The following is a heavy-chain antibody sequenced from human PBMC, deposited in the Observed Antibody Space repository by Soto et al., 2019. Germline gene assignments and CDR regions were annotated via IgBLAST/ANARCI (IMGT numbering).Heavy chain of an antibody. CDR1: GGSISDYY. J-gene: IGHJ4*02. V-gene: IGHV4-59*01. CDR3: ARDRNPSQLFY. CDR2: IYYSGTT. Sequence: SETLSLTCTVSGGSISDYYWTWIRQPPGKGLEWIGHIYYSGTTNYNPSLESRVTISVDTSKNQFSLRLNSVTAADTAVYYCARDRNPSQLFYWGQGALVTVSS.